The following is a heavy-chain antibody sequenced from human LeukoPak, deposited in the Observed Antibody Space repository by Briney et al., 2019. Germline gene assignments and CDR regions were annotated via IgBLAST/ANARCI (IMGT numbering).Heavy chain of an antibody. CDR3: ARRSTYGFFDS. Sequence: SETLSLTCTVSGGSVSSVSHYWSWIRQPPGKELEWIGYIYYNGNTNYNPSLKSRVTISVVTSKNQFSLKLNSVTAADTAVYYCARRSTYGFFDSWGQGTLVTVSS. CDR2: IYYNGNT. CDR1: GGSVSSVSHY. D-gene: IGHD3-10*01. V-gene: IGHV4-61*01. J-gene: IGHJ4*02.